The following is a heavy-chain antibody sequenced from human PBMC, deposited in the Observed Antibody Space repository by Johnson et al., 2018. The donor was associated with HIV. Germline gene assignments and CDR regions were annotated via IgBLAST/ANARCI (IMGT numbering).Heavy chain of an antibody. J-gene: IGHJ3*02. Sequence: QVQLVESGGGVVQPGRSLRLSCAASGFTFSSYAMHWVRQAPGKGLEWVAVISYDGSNKYYADSVTGRFTISRDNSKNTLYLQMNSLRAEDTAVYYCARDSEIAARRKRGAFDIWGQGTMVTVSS. V-gene: IGHV3-30*04. CDR1: GFTFSSYA. CDR2: ISYDGSNK. CDR3: ARDSEIAARRKRGAFDI. D-gene: IGHD6-6*01.